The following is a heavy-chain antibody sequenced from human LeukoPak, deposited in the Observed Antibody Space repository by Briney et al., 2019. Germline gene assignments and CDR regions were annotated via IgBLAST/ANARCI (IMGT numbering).Heavy chain of an antibody. CDR3: ARERGGQWLLRGSFDY. D-gene: IGHD6-19*01. Sequence: SETLSLTCAVYGGSFSGYYWSWIRQPPGKGLEWIGEINHSGSTNYNPSLKSRVTISVDTSKNQFSLKLSSVTAADTAVYYCARERGGQWLLRGSFDYWGQGTLVTVSS. CDR1: GGSFSGYY. CDR2: INHSGST. J-gene: IGHJ4*02. V-gene: IGHV4-34*01.